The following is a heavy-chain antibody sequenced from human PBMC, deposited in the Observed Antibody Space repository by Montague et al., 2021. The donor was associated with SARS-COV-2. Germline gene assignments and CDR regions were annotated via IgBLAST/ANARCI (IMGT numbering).Heavy chain of an antibody. CDR1: GASISSRSYY. CDR2: KYYSGST. J-gene: IGHJ4*02. V-gene: IGHV4-39*01. Sequence: SETLSLTCTVSGASISSRSYYWGWIRQPPGKGLEWIGFKYYSGSTYYNPTLKSRVTISVDTSKNQFFLKLSSVTAADTAVYYCATLLSSITIFGVFQGYYFDDWGQGTLVTVSS. D-gene: IGHD3-3*01. CDR3: ATLLSSITIFGVFQGYYFDD.